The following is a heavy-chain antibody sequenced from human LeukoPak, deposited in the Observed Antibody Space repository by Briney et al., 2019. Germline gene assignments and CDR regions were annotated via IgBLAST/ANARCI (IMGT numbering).Heavy chain of an antibody. CDR1: GGSFSGYY. V-gene: IGHV4-34*01. Sequence: SETLSLTCAVYGGSFSGYYWSWLRQPPGKGLEWIGEINHSGSTNYNPSLKSRVTISVDTSKNQFSLKLSSVTAADTAVYYCAGVGSGSCVTPHGQQSCDYWGQGTLVTVSS. CDR2: INHSGST. CDR3: AGVGSGSCVTPHGQQSCDY. J-gene: IGHJ4*02. D-gene: IGHD3-10*01.